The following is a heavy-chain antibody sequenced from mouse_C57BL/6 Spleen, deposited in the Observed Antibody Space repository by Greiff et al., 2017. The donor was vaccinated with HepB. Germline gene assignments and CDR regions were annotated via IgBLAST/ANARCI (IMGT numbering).Heavy chain of an antibody. J-gene: IGHJ3*01. V-gene: IGHV1-55*01. Sequence: QVQLQQPGAELVKPGASVKMSCKASGYTFTSYWITWVKQRPGQGLEWIGDIYPGSGSTNYNEKFKSKATLTVDTSSSSAYMQLSSLTSEDSAVYDGAREESYGSSPFADWGQGTLVTVSA. CDR3: AREESYGSSPFAD. CDR1: GYTFTSYW. D-gene: IGHD1-1*01. CDR2: IYPGSGST.